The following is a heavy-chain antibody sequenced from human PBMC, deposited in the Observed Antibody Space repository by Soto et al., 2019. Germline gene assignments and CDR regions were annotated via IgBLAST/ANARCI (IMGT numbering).Heavy chain of an antibody. CDR3: VRGGAGAGYYYYYGMDV. CDR2: IYYSGST. V-gene: IGHV4-59*01. Sequence: PSETLSLTCTVSGGSISSYYWSWIRQPPGKGLEWIGYIYYSGSTNYNPSLKSRVTISVDTSKNQFSLKLSSVTAADTAVYYCVRGGAGAGYYYYYGMDVWGQGTTVTVSS. CDR1: GGSISSYY. D-gene: IGHD1-26*01. J-gene: IGHJ6*02.